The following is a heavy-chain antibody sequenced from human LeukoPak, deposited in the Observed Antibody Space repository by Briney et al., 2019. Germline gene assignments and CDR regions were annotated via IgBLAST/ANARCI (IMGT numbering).Heavy chain of an antibody. CDR1: GGSISSSSYY. CDR2: IYYSGST. V-gene: IGHV4-39*01. J-gene: IGHJ5*02. Sequence: PSETLSLTCTVSGGSISSSSYYWGWIRQPPGKGLEWIGSIYYSGSTYYNPSLKSRVTISVDTSKNQSSLKLSSVTAADTAVYYCASTYCGGDCSNLFDPWGQGTLVTVS. CDR3: ASTYCGGDCSNLFDP. D-gene: IGHD2-21*02.